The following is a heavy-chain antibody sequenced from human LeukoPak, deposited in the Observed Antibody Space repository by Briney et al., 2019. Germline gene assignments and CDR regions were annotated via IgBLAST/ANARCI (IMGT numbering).Heavy chain of an antibody. CDR1: GFTFSSCA. Sequence: AGGSLRLSCAASGFTFSSCAMSWVRQAPGKGLEWVSAISGSGGSTYYADSVKGRFTISRDNAKNSLYLQMNSLKAEDTAIYYCAREVGTPQAFDIWGQGTMVTVSS. J-gene: IGHJ3*02. D-gene: IGHD1-26*01. V-gene: IGHV3-23*01. CDR2: ISGSGGST. CDR3: AREVGTPQAFDI.